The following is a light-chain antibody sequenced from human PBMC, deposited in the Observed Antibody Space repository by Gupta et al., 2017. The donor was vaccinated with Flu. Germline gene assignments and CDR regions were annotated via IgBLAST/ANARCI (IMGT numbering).Light chain of an antibody. CDR3: QAWDSITGV. Sequence: YELTQPPSVSVSPVQTATITCSGDKLGHKYAFWYQQKPGQSHVLVIYQDSKRPAGIPGRFSGSNSGNTATLTISVPPTIDEADYYCQAWDSITGVFGTGTKVTVL. CDR2: QDS. V-gene: IGLV3-1*01. CDR1: KLGHKY. J-gene: IGLJ1*01.